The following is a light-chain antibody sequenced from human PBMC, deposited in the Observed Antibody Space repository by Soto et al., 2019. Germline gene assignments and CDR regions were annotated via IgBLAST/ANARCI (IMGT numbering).Light chain of an antibody. CDR2: SNS. CDR1: SSNIGSST. V-gene: IGLV1-44*01. J-gene: IGLJ1*01. Sequence: QSVLTQPPSASGTPGQRVTISCSGSSSNIGSSTVNWYQQLPGTAPKSLIYSNSQRPSGVPDRFSGSKSGTSASLAISGLQSEDEADYYCAAWDGTLTDDVFGTGTKLTVL. CDR3: AAWDGTLTDDV.